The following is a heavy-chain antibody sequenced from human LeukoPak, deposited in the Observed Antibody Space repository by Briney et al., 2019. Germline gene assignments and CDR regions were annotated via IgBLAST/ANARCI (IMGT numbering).Heavy chain of an antibody. CDR3: ARKTGWSHPFDY. CDR2: IIPIFGTA. J-gene: IGHJ4*02. V-gene: IGHV1-69*13. CDR1: GGTFSSYA. Sequence: SVKVSCKASGGTFSSYAISWVRQAPGQGLEWMGGIIPIFGTANYAQKFQGRVTITADESTSTAYMELSSLRSEDTAVYYCARKTGWSHPFDYWGQGTLVTVSS. D-gene: IGHD2-15*01.